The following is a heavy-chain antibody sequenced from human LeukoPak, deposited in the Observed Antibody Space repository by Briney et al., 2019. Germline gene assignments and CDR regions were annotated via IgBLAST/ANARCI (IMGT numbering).Heavy chain of an antibody. D-gene: IGHD6-19*01. V-gene: IGHV3-43*01. Sequence: GGSLRLSCAASGFTFDDYTMHWVRQAPGKGLEWVSLISWDGGSTYYADSVKGRFTISRDNSKNTLYLQMNSLRAEDTAVYYCAKSGWYLGEWFDPWGQGTLVTVSS. J-gene: IGHJ5*02. CDR2: ISWDGGST. CDR3: AKSGWYLGEWFDP. CDR1: GFTFDDYT.